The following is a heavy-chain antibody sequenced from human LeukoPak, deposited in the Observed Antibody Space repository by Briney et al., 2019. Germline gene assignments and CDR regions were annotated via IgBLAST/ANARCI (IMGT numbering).Heavy chain of an antibody. CDR2: IYYSGST. V-gene: IGHV4-30-4*08. Sequence: SQTLSLTXTVSGGSISSGDYYWSWIRQPPGKGLEWIGYIYYSGSTYYNPSLKSRVTISVDTSKNQFSLKLSSVTAADTAVYYCARERPDYGDFDYWGQGTLVTVSS. J-gene: IGHJ4*02. D-gene: IGHD4-17*01. CDR3: ARERPDYGDFDY. CDR1: GGSISSGDYY.